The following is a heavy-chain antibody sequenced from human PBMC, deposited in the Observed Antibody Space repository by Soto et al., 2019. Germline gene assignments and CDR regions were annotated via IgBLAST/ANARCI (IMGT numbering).Heavy chain of an antibody. CDR1: GGSISSGGYY. Sequence: SETLSLTCTVSGGSISSGGYYWSWIRQHPGKGLEWIGSIYYSGSTYYNPSLKSRVTISVDTSKNQFSLKLSSVTAADTAVYYCARLASQTWFGELSYNWFDPWGQGTLVTVSS. CDR3: ARLASQTWFGELSYNWFDP. J-gene: IGHJ5*02. D-gene: IGHD3-10*01. CDR2: IYYSGST. V-gene: IGHV4-39*01.